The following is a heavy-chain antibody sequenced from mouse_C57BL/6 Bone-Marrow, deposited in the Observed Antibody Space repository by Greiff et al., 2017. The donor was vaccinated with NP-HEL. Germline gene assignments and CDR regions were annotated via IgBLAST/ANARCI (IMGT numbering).Heavy chain of an antibody. V-gene: IGHV5-12*01. CDR3: ARHTGPYAMDY. CDR1: GFTFSDYY. Sequence: EVQVVESGGGLVQPGGSLKLSCAASGFTFSDYYMYWVRQTPEKRLEWVAYISNGGGSTYYPDTVKGRFTISRDNAKNTLYLQMSRLKSEDTAMYYCARHTGPYAMDYWGQGTSVTVSS. J-gene: IGHJ4*01. CDR2: ISNGGGST. D-gene: IGHD4-1*01.